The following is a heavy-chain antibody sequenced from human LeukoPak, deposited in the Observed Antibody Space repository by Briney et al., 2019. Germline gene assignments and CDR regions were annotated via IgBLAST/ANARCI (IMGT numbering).Heavy chain of an antibody. CDR1: GDSISSNYYY. V-gene: IGHV4-30-2*01. J-gene: IGHJ5*02. CDR2: IYHTGST. D-gene: IGHD1-7*01. CDR3: ARGGAYNWNYWFDP. Sequence: PSETLSLTCTVSGDSISSNYYYWSWIRQPPGKGLEWIGNIYHTGSTHYKPSLESRVTISMDRSKNQFSLNLSSVTAADTAVYYCARGGAYNWNYWFDPWGQGTLVTGSS.